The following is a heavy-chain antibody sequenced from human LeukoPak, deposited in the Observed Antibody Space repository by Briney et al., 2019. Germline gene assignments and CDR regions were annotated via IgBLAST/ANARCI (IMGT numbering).Heavy chain of an antibody. Sequence: GRSLRLSCAASGFTFDDYAMHWVRQAPGKGLEWVSGISYNSDTIAYADSVKGRFTISRDNAKNSLYLQMNSLRAEDTALYYCAKDYRGGDCYSGWSFDLWGRGTLVTVSS. V-gene: IGHV3-9*01. CDR2: ISYNSDTI. J-gene: IGHJ2*01. D-gene: IGHD2-21*02. CDR1: GFTFDDYA. CDR3: AKDYRGGDCYSGWSFDL.